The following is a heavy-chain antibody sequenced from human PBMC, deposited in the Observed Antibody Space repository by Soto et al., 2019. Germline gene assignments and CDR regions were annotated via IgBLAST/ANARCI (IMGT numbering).Heavy chain of an antibody. J-gene: IGHJ2*01. V-gene: IGHV3-23*01. D-gene: IGHD4-4*01. CDR1: GFTFSSYA. CDR3: ARRNSGWYFDL. CDR2: IRGSGDST. Sequence: EVQLLESGGGLVQPGGSLRLSCAASGFTFSSYAMNWVRQAPGKGLEWVSVIRGSGDSTYYADSVKGRFTISRDNSQNTLFLQMTSLRAEDTAVYYCARRNSGWYFDLWGRGTLVTVSS.